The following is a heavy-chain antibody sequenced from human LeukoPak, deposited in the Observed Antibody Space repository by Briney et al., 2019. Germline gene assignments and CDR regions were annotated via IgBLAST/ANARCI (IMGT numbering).Heavy chain of an antibody. CDR2: IYPHDSET. Sequence: GESLKISCQGSGYNFISNWIGWVHQTPGKGLEFLGIIYPHDSETIYSPSFQGQVTVSADKSISTAYLQWNSLKASDTAMYYCARVDRRGYSDYTAILPDYWGQGTLVTVSS. D-gene: IGHD5-12*01. CDR1: GYNFISNW. V-gene: IGHV5-51*07. CDR3: ARVDRRGYSDYTAILPDY. J-gene: IGHJ4*02.